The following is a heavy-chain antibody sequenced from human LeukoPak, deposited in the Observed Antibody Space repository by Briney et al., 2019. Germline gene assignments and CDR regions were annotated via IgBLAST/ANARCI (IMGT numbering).Heavy chain of an antibody. Sequence: SETLSLTCTVSGGSISSYYWSWIRQPPGKGLEWIGYIYYSGSTNYNPSLKSRVTISVDTSKNQFSLKLSSVTAADTAVYYCARQGGYGSGMQVWGQGSLVTVSS. CDR3: ARQGGYGSGMQV. CDR1: GGSISSYY. J-gene: IGHJ4*02. V-gene: IGHV4-59*08. CDR2: IYYSGST. D-gene: IGHD3-10*01.